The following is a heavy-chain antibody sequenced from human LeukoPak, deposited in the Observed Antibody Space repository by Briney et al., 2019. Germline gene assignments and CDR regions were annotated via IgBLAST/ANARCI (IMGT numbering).Heavy chain of an antibody. CDR3: ARSGPPYDYVWGSYRYYFDY. CDR1: GGSFSGYY. D-gene: IGHD3-16*02. Sequence: SETLSLTYAVYGGSFSGYYWSWLRQPPGKGLEWIGEINHSGSTNYNPSLKSRVTISVDTSKNQFSLKLSSVTAADTAVYYCARSGPPYDYVWGSYRYYFDYWGQGTLVTVSS. V-gene: IGHV4-34*01. J-gene: IGHJ4*02. CDR2: INHSGST.